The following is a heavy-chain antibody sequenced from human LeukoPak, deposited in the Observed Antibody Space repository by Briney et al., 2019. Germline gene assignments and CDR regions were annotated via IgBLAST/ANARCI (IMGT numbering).Heavy chain of an antibody. D-gene: IGHD6-13*01. CDR3: VRDHGYIAAADNNWFDP. Sequence: SETLSLTCTVSGGSISSYYWSWIRQPPGKGLEWIGYIYYSGSTNYNPSLKSRVTISVDTSKKQFSLKLSSVTAADTAVYYCVRDHGYIAAADNNWFDPWGQGTLVTVSS. J-gene: IGHJ5*02. CDR1: GGSISSYY. CDR2: IYYSGST. V-gene: IGHV4-59*01.